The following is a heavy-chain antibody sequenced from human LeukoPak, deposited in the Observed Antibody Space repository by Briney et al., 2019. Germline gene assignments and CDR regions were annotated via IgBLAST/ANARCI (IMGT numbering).Heavy chain of an antibody. V-gene: IGHV1-18*01. J-gene: IGHJ3*02. CDR2: ISAYNGNT. CDR3: ARDPYYDSSGYYGPGLDAFDI. Sequence: ASVKVSCKASGYTFTSYGISWVRQATGQGLEWMGWISAYNGNTNYAQKLQGRVTMTTDTSTSTAYMELRSLRSDDTAVYYCARDPYYDSSGYYGPGLDAFDIWGQGTMVTVSS. D-gene: IGHD3-22*01. CDR1: GYTFTSYG.